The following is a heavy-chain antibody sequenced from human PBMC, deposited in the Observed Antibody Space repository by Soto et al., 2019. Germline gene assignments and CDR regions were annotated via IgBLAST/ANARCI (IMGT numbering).Heavy chain of an antibody. CDR3: AKEGYCSSTSRYDNYYGMDV. CDR1: GFTFSSYG. CDR2: IWYDGSNK. D-gene: IGHD2-2*01. Sequence: QVQLVESGGGVVQPGRSLRLSCAASGFTFSSYGMHWVRQAPGKGLEWVAVIWYDGSNKYYADSVKGRFTISRDNSKNTLDLQMNSLRAEDTAVYYCAKEGYCSSTSRYDNYYGMDVWGQGTTVTVSS. J-gene: IGHJ6*02. V-gene: IGHV3-33*06.